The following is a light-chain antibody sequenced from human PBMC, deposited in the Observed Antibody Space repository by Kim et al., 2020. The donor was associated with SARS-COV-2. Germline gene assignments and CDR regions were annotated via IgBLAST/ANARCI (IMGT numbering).Light chain of an antibody. CDR2: QDT. Sequence: VSPGPTASITCSGDKLGDKYASWYQQKPGQSPVVVIYQDTKRPSGIPERFSGSNSGNTATLTISGTQAMDEADYYCQAWDSSTYVFGTGTKVTVL. V-gene: IGLV3-1*01. J-gene: IGLJ1*01. CDR3: QAWDSSTYV. CDR1: KLGDKY.